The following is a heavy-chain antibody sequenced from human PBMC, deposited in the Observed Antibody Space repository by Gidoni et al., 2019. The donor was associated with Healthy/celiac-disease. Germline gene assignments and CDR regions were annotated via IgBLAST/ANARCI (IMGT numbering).Heavy chain of an antibody. D-gene: IGHD3-22*01. CDR2: ISSSSSYI. Sequence: EVQLVASGGGLVKPGGPLRLSCAASAFTSSSYSMNWVPQAPGKGLGWVSSISSSSSYIYYADSVKGRFTISRDNAKNSLYLQMNSLRAEDTAVYYCARESSSSGYYYYGMDVWGQGTTVTVSS. CDR1: AFTSSSYS. J-gene: IGHJ6*02. CDR3: ARESSSSGYYYYGMDV. V-gene: IGHV3-21*01.